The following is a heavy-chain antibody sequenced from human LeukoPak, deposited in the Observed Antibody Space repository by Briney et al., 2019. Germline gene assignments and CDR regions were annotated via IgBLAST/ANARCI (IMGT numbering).Heavy chain of an antibody. Sequence: SETLSLTCTVSGGSISSNTYYWGWIRQPPGKGLEWIGTIYYSGSTYYNPSLKSRVTISVDTSKNQFSLNLSSVTAADTAVYYCARVARGLHFDYWGQGTLVTVSS. CDR1: GGSISSNTYY. J-gene: IGHJ4*02. V-gene: IGHV4-39*01. D-gene: IGHD4-11*01. CDR3: ARVARGLHFDY. CDR2: IYYSGST.